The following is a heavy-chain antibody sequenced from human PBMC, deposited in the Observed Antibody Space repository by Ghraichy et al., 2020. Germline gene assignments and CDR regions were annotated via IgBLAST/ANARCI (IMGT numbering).Heavy chain of an antibody. Sequence: SETLSLTCTVSGGSVSSGSYYWSWIRQPPGKGLEWIGYIYYSGSTNYNPSLKSRVTISVDTSKNQFSLKLSSVTAADTAVYYCARDVGNDFWSGFYNYYYYMDVWGKGTTVTVSS. D-gene: IGHD3-3*01. V-gene: IGHV4-61*01. J-gene: IGHJ6*03. CDR3: ARDVGNDFWSGFYNYYYYMDV. CDR1: GGSVSSGSYY. CDR2: IYYSGST.